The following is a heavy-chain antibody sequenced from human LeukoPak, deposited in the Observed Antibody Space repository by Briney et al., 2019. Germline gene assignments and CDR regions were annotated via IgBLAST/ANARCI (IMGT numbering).Heavy chain of an antibody. CDR3: ARGVTYDILTGYDY. CDR2: INHSGST. Sequence: PSETLSLTCAVYGGSFSAYYWSWIRQPPGKGLEWIGEINHSGSTNYNPSFKSRVAISVGTSRNQFSLRLSSVTAADTAVYYCARGVTYDILTGYDYWGQGTLVTVSS. J-gene: IGHJ4*02. V-gene: IGHV4-34*01. CDR1: GGSFSAYY. D-gene: IGHD3-9*01.